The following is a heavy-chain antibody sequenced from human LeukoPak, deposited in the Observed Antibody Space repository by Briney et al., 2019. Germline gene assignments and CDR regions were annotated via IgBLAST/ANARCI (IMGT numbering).Heavy chain of an antibody. CDR2: ISYDGSNK. D-gene: IGHD6-13*01. CDR3: AKDFSIAAAGYFDY. V-gene: IGHV3-30*04. Sequence: GGSLRLSCAASGFSFSSYAMHWVRQAPGKGLEWVAVISYDGSNKYYAGSVKGRFTISRDNSKNTLYLQMYSLRAEDTAVYYCAKDFSIAAAGYFDYWGQGTLVTVSS. J-gene: IGHJ4*02. CDR1: GFSFSSYA.